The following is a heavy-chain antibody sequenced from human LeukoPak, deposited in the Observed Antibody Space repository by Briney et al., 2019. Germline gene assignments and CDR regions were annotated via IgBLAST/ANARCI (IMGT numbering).Heavy chain of an antibody. Sequence: SETLSLTCTVSGGSMSPYHWNWIRQSPGKGLEWIGYIQYSGSTHYNPSLESRVTISVDTAKNQFSLKLRSVTAADTAVYYCAREGRVGDSTGYFFDSWGQGDLVTVSS. D-gene: IGHD1-26*01. CDR3: AREGRVGDSTGYFFDS. J-gene: IGHJ4*02. V-gene: IGHV4-59*01. CDR1: GGSMSPYH. CDR2: IQYSGST.